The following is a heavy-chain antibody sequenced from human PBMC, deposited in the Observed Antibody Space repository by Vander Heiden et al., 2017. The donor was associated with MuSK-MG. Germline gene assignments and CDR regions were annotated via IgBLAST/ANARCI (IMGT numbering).Heavy chain of an antibody. Sequence: QVQLVESGGGVVQPGRSLRLSCAASGFTFSSYAMHWVRQAPGKGLEWVAVISYDGSNKYYADSVKGRFTISRDNSKNTLYLQMNSLRAEDTAVYYCARDKAAAGGAFDIWGQGTMVTVSS. V-gene: IGHV3-30*04. CDR1: GFTFSSYA. CDR3: ARDKAAAGGAFDI. D-gene: IGHD6-13*01. J-gene: IGHJ3*02. CDR2: ISYDGSNK.